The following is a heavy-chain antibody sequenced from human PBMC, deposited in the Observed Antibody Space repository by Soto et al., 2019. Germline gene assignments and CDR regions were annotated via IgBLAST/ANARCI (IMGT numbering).Heavy chain of an antibody. CDR2: ISAYNGNT. CDR3: AREGILAPIGGSYGMDV. D-gene: IGHD5-12*01. J-gene: IGHJ6*02. Sequence: QVQLVQSGAEVKKPGASVKVSCKASGYTFTSYGISWVRQAPGQGLEWMGWISAYNGNTNYAQKLQGRVTMTTDTSTSTAYMELRSLRSDDTAVYYFAREGILAPIGGSYGMDVCGQGTTVTVSS. V-gene: IGHV1-18*01. CDR1: GYTFTSYG.